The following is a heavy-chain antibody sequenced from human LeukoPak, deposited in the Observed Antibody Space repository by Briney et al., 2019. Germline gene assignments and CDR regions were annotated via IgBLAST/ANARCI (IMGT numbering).Heavy chain of an antibody. CDR2: IYYSGTT. CDR3: ARHVPYSSSCDI. CDR1: GGSISSYY. Sequence: KPSETLSLTCTVSGGSISSYYWSWIRQPPRKGLEWIGYIYYSGTTYYNPSLRSRVTISVDTSKNQFSLKLSSVTAADTAVYYCARHVPYSSSCDIWGQGTMVTVSS. J-gene: IGHJ3*02. V-gene: IGHV4-59*08. D-gene: IGHD6-13*01.